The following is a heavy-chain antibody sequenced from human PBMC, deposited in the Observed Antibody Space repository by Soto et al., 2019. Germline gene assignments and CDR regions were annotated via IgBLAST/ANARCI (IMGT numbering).Heavy chain of an antibody. V-gene: IGHV4-59*12. J-gene: IGHJ4*02. CDR3: ARDPAR. Sequence: PSETLSLTCTVSGGTISSWYWCWIRQPPGKGLEWIGYIYYRGSTNCNPSLKSRITISVDTSKNQFSLKMTSVPAAAPAVYYCARDPARWGQGTLVTVSS. CDR2: IYYRGST. CDR1: GGTISSWY.